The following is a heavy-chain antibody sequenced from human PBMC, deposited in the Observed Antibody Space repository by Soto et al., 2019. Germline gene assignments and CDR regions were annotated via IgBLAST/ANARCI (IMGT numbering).Heavy chain of an antibody. CDR2: IYPGDSDT. J-gene: IGHJ6*02. V-gene: IGHV5-51*01. Sequence: GESLKISCKGSGYTFTSYWIGWVRQMPGKGLEWMWIIYPGDSDTRYSPSFQGQVTISADKSISTAYLQWSSLKASDTAMYYCARHTDYYGSGSPREPEYYYYYYGMDVWGQGTTVTVSS. CDR1: GYTFTSYW. D-gene: IGHD3-10*01. CDR3: ARHTDYYGSGSPREPEYYYYYYGMDV.